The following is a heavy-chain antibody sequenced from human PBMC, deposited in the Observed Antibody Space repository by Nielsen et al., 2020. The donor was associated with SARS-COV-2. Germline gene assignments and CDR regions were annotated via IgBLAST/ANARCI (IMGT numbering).Heavy chain of an antibody. Sequence: GESLKIFCAASGFTFSSYAMHWVRQAPGKGLEWVAVISYDGSNKYYADSVKGRFTISRDNSKNTLYLQMNSLRAEDTAVYYCASGDYGGNSPGFSDYWGQGTLVTVSS. CDR1: GFTFSSYA. CDR3: ASGDYGGNSPGFSDY. CDR2: ISYDGSNK. D-gene: IGHD4-23*01. J-gene: IGHJ4*02. V-gene: IGHV3-30-3*01.